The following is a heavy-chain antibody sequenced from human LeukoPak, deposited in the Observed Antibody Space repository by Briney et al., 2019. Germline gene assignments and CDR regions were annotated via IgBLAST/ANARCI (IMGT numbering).Heavy chain of an antibody. V-gene: IGHV3-7*01. D-gene: IGHD3-3*01. CDR2: IKQDGNEK. CDR3: AIQGYNNFWSGYYNAFDI. J-gene: IGHJ3*02. CDR1: GFTFSSYW. Sequence: PGGSLRLSCAASGFTFSSYWMTWVRQAPGKGLEWVANIKQDGNEKHYVDSEKGRFTISRDNAKNSLYLQMNSLRAEDTAVYYCAIQGYNNFWSGYYNAFDIWGQGTMVTVSS.